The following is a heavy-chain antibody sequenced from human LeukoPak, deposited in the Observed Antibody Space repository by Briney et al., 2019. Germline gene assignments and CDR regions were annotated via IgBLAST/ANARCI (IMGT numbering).Heavy chain of an antibody. CDR1: GYTFTGYY. Sequence: ASVKVSCKASGYTFTGYYMHWVRQAPGQGLEWMGWISAYNGNTNYAQKLQGRVTMTTDTSTSTAYMELRSLRSDDTAVYYCARDIQLWLEGAFDIWGQGTMVTVSS. D-gene: IGHD5-18*01. CDR3: ARDIQLWLEGAFDI. V-gene: IGHV1-18*04. CDR2: ISAYNGNT. J-gene: IGHJ3*02.